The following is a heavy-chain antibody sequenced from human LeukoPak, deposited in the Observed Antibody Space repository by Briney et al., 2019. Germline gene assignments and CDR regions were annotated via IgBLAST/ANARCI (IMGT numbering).Heavy chain of an antibody. Sequence: GGSLRLSCAASGFTFSSYSMNWVRQAPGKGLEWVSSSSSSSSYIYYADSVKGRFTISRDNDKNSLYLQMHSLRAEDTAVYYCARDVMATIDYWGQGTLVTVSS. CDR3: ARDVMATIDY. CDR1: GFTFSSYS. V-gene: IGHV3-21*01. D-gene: IGHD5-24*01. J-gene: IGHJ4*02. CDR2: SSSSSSYI.